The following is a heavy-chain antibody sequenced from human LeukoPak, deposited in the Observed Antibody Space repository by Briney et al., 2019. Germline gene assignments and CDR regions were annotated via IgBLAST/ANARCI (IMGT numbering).Heavy chain of an antibody. J-gene: IGHJ2*01. Sequence: LPGGSLRLSCAASGFTLSSYDMHWVRQATGKGLEWVSAIGTAGDTYYPGSVKGRFTISRENAKNSLYLQMNSLRAGDTAVYYCARVASGYCSGGSCYSFTRYWYFDLWGRGTLVTVSS. D-gene: IGHD2-15*01. V-gene: IGHV3-13*01. CDR1: GFTLSSYD. CDR3: ARVASGYCSGGSCYSFTRYWYFDL. CDR2: IGTAGDT.